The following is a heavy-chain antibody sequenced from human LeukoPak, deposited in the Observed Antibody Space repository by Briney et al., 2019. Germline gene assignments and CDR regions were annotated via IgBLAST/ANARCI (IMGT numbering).Heavy chain of an antibody. CDR1: GGSISSYY. V-gene: IGHV4-59*08. Sequence: SETLSLTCTVSGGSISSYYWSWIRQPPGKGLEWIGYIYYSGSTNYNPSLKSRVTISVATSKNQFSLKLSSVTAADTAVYYCARHYYYYGMDVWGQGTTVTVSS. CDR2: IYYSGST. CDR3: ARHYYYYGMDV. J-gene: IGHJ6*02.